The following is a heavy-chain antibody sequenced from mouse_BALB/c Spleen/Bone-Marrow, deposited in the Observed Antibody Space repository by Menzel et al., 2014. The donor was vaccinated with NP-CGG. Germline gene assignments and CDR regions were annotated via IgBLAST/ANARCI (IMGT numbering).Heavy chain of an antibody. CDR1: GFSLTSYG. D-gene: IGHD1-1*01. CDR2: IWAGGST. J-gene: IGHJ4*01. CDR3: ARDYGSSYYAMDY. Sequence: VKLLESGPGLVAPSQSLSITCTVSGFSLTSYGVHWVRQPPGKGLGWLGVIWAGGSTNYNSALMSRLSISKDNSKSQVFLKMNSLQTDDTAMYYCARDYGSSYYAMDYWGQGTSVTVSS. V-gene: IGHV2-9*02.